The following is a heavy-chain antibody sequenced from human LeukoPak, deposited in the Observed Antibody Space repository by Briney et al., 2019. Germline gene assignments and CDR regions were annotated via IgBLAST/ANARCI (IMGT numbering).Heavy chain of an antibody. Sequence: GGSLRLSCAASGFTFINYAMSWVRQAPGKGLEWVSAISGSGGSTYYADSVKGRFSISRDNSKNTLYLQMDSLRAEDTAVYCCAKVPSYAYDSSGSDFDYWGQGTLVTVSS. CDR2: ISGSGGST. CDR3: AKVPSYAYDSSGSDFDY. CDR1: GFTFINYA. J-gene: IGHJ4*02. D-gene: IGHD3-22*01. V-gene: IGHV3-23*01.